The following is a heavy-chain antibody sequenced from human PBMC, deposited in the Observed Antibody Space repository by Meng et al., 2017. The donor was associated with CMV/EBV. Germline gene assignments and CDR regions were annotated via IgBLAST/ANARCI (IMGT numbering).Heavy chain of an antibody. CDR1: GFTLSSYA. CDR3: ARDLGITIFGVVIDYYYYGMDV. V-gene: IGHV3-30*04. D-gene: IGHD3-3*01. J-gene: IGHJ6*02. Sequence: GESLKISCAASGFTLSSYAMHWVRQAPGKGLEWVAVISYDGSNKYYADSVKGRFTISRDNSKNTLYLQMNSLRAEDTAVYYCARDLGITIFGVVIDYYYYGMDVWGQGTTVTVSS. CDR2: ISYDGSNK.